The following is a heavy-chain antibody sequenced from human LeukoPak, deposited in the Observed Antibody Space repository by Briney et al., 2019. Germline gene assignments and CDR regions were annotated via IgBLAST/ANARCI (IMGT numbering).Heavy chain of an antibody. D-gene: IGHD3-22*01. CDR1: GFTFSSYA. J-gene: IGHJ4*02. CDR2: ISGSGGST. CDR3: GTFGRYYYDSSGFYHGGGGFDY. Sequence: GGSLRLSCAASGFTFSSYAMSWVRQAPGKGLEWVSAISGSGGSTYYADSVKGRFTISRDNSKNTLYLQMNSLRAEDTAVYYCGTFGRYYYDSSGFYHGGGGFDYWGQGTLVTVSS. V-gene: IGHV3-23*01.